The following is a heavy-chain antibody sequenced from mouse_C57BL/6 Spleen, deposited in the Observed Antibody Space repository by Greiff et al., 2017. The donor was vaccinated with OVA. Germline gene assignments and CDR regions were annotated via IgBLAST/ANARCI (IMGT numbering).Heavy chain of an antibody. CDR2: IDPSDSET. CDR3: ARRGGYYGSSPFAY. D-gene: IGHD1-1*01. CDR1: GYTFTSYW. V-gene: IGHV1-52*01. Sequence: VQLQQPGAELVRPGSSVKLSCKASGYTFTSYWMHWVKQRPIQGLEWIGNIDPSDSETHYNQKFKDKATLTVDKSSSTAYMQLSSLTSEDSAVYYCARRGGYYGSSPFAYWGQGTLVTVSA. J-gene: IGHJ3*01.